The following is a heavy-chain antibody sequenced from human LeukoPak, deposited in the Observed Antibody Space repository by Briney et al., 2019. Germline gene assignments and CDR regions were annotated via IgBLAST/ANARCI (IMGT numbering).Heavy chain of an antibody. CDR3: ARLSSSWLAVDS. J-gene: IGHJ4*02. D-gene: IGHD6-13*01. CDR1: GYSFSSYW. Sequence: GESLKISCKGSGYSFSSYWIGWVRQMPGKGLEWMGIIYPGDSDARYSPSFEGQVTISVGKSISTAYLQWSSLKASDTAMYYCARLSSSWLAVDSWGQGTLVTVSS. CDR2: IYPGDSDA. V-gene: IGHV5-51*01.